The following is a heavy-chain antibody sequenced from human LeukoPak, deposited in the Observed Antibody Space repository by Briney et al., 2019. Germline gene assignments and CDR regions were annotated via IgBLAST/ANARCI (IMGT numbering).Heavy chain of an antibody. J-gene: IGHJ4*02. Sequence: PGGSLRLSCAASGFTFSSYAMSWVRQAPGKELEWVSAISGSGGSTYYADSVKGRFTISRDNSKNTLYLQMNSLRAEDTAVYYCAKIKHTMVRGAPNYWGQGTLVTVSS. V-gene: IGHV3-23*01. CDR3: AKIKHTMVRGAPNY. CDR2: ISGSGGST. CDR1: GFTFSSYA. D-gene: IGHD3-10*01.